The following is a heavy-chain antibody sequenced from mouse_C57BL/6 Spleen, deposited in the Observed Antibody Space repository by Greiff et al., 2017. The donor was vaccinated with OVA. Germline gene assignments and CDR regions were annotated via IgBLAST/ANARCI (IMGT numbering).Heavy chain of an antibody. V-gene: IGHV14-1*01. CDR2: IDPEDGDT. Sequence: VQLQQSGAELVRPGASVKLSCTASGFNIKDYYMHWVKQRPEQGLEWIGRIDPEDGDTEYAPKFQGKATMTADTSSNTAYLQLSSLTSEDTAVYYCTGTAQATDFDYWGQGTTLTVSS. D-gene: IGHD3-2*02. J-gene: IGHJ2*01. CDR3: TGTAQATDFDY. CDR1: GFNIKDYY.